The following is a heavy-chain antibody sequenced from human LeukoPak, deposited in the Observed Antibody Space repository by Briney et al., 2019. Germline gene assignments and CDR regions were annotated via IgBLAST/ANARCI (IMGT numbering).Heavy chain of an antibody. CDR3: ARLFGSGSYWLDS. D-gene: IGHD3-10*01. J-gene: IGHJ4*02. Sequence: GGSLRLSCAASGFSFIAYSMNWVRQAPGKGLEWVSSINIDGRYIYYADSVKGRFTISRDNAKNSVYLQMNSLRVEDTAVYYCARLFGSGSYWLDSWGQGTPVTVSS. CDR2: INIDGRYI. V-gene: IGHV3-21*01. CDR1: GFSFIAYS.